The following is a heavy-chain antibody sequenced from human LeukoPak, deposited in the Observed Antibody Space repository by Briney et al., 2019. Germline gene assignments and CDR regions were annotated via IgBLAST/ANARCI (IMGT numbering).Heavy chain of an antibody. J-gene: IGHJ3*02. CDR1: GFTFSSYA. V-gene: IGHV3-21*01. Sequence: GGSLRLSCAASGFTFSSYAMNWVRQAPGKGLEWVSSISTSSSYIYYADSVKGRFTISRDNAKNSLYLQMNSLRAEDTAVYYCARLLAAFDIWGQGTMVTVSS. CDR3: ARLLAAFDI. CDR2: ISTSSSYI.